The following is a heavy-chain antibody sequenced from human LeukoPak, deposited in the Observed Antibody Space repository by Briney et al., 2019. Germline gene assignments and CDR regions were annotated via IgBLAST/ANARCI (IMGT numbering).Heavy chain of an antibody. CDR2: VSYTGRT. Sequence: SETLSLTCTVSGGSLSGHYWSWIRQPPGKRLEWIGYVSYTGRTKYNPSLQSRVTISIDTSKNQFSLKLSSVTAADTAVYYCARRRGSYLDSWGQGTLVTVSS. D-gene: IGHD3-16*01. CDR3: ARRRGSYLDS. V-gene: IGHV4-59*08. J-gene: IGHJ4*02. CDR1: GGSLSGHY.